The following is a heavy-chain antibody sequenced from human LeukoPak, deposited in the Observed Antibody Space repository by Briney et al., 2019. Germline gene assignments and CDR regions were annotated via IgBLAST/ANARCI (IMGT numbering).Heavy chain of an antibody. CDR1: GVSIRSYY. D-gene: IGHD3-22*01. V-gene: IGHV4-59*01. CDR3: ARVAPSQWLLLPNYFDY. J-gene: IGHJ4*02. CDR2: IYYTGST. Sequence: SETLSLTCTVSGVSIRSYYWSWIRQPPGKGLEWIGYIYYTGSTKYNSSLKSRVTISVDTSKNQFSLKLSSVTAADTAVYYCARVAPSQWLLLPNYFDYWGQETLVTVSS.